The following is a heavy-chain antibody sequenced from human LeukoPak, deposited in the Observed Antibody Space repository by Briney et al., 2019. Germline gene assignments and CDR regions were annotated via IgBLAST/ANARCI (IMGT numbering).Heavy chain of an antibody. CDR1: GYTFTGYY. D-gene: IGHD4/OR15-4a*01. V-gene: IGHV1-2*02. CDR2: INPNSGGP. J-gene: IGHJ4*02. CDR3: AREAQDYDAFDY. Sequence: AAVKVSCKASGYTFTGYYMHWVRQAPGQGLAWMGWINPNSGGPTYARQSKGRVTMPRNTSISTANMELSRRRSGDTAVYYCAREAQDYDAFDYWGQGTLVTVSS.